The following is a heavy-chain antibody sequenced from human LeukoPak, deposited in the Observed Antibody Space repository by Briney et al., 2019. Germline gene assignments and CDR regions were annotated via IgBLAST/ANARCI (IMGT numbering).Heavy chain of an antibody. CDR3: ARASIAAAALDAFDI. V-gene: IGHV1-18*01. CDR2: ISAYNGNT. J-gene: IGHJ3*02. CDR1: GYTFTSYG. D-gene: IGHD6-13*01. Sequence: ASVKVSCKASGYTFTSYGISWVRQAPGQGLEWMGWISAYNGNTNYAQKLQGRVTMTTDTSTSTAYMELRGLRSDDTAVYYCARASIAAAALDAFDIWGQGTMVTVSS.